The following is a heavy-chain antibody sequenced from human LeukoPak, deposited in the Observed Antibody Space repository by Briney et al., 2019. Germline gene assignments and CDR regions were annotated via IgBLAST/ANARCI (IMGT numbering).Heavy chain of an antibody. V-gene: IGHV3-23*01. CDR2: ISGGGGST. CDR3: AKASLLSDFWSGPKGYYFDY. Sequence: PRGSLRLSCAASGFTFSSHAMSWVRQAPGKGLEWVSGISGGGGSTNYADSVKGRFTISRDNSKNTLYLQMNSLRAEDTAVFYCAKASLLSDFWSGPKGYYFDYWGQGALVTVSS. J-gene: IGHJ4*02. CDR1: GFTFSSHA. D-gene: IGHD3-3*01.